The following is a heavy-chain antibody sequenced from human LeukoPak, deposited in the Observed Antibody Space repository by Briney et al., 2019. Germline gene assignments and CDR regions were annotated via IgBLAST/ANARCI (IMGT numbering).Heavy chain of an antibody. V-gene: IGHV3-21*01. D-gene: IGHD6-19*01. J-gene: IGHJ4*02. Sequence: PGGSLRLSCAASGFTFSSYSVNWVRQAPGKGLEWVSSISSSSSYIYYADSVKGRFTISRDNAKNSLYLQMNSLRAEDTAVYYCARAPGSSGWLDYWGQGTLVTVSS. CDR2: ISSSSSYI. CDR1: GFTFSSYS. CDR3: ARAPGSSGWLDY.